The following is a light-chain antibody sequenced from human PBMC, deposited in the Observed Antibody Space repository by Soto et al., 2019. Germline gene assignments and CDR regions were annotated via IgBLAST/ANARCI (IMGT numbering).Light chain of an antibody. CDR3: CSHGGRHSYV. V-gene: IGLV2-11*01. J-gene: IGLJ1*01. CDR1: SSDVGGYDY. Sequence: SVVRRPRSVCRSPWQSVSQSCTETSSDVGGYDYVSWYQQHPGKAPKLMIYGVTKRPSGVPDRFSGSKSGNTASLTISGLQAEDESDYYCCSHGGRHSYVFGTGTKVTVL. CDR2: GVT.